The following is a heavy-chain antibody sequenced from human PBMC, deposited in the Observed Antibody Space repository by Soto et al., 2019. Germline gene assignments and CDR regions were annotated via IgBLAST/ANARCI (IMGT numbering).Heavy chain of an antibody. D-gene: IGHD6-25*01. CDR3: ARPHGGSSGWDNWFDP. J-gene: IGHJ5*02. CDR1: GGSISSYY. CDR2: IYYSGST. Sequence: SETLSLTCTVSGGSISSYYWSWIRQPPGKGLEWIGYIYYSGSTNYNPSLKSRVTISVDTSKNQFSLKLSSVTAADTAVYYCARPHGGSSGWDNWFDPCGEGTLVT. V-gene: IGHV4-59*01.